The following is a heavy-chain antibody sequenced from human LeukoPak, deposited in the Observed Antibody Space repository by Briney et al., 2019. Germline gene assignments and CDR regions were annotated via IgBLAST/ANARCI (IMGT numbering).Heavy chain of an antibody. CDR2: IYRGGDI. V-gene: IGHV3-53*01. D-gene: IGHD5-24*01. J-gene: IGHJ4*02. CDR3: ARGDGYNFFDY. Sequence: PGGSLRLSCAASGFTVRSHYMSWVRQAPGEGLEWVSVIYRGGDIYYANSVKGRFTISRDTSKNILYLQMNSLRAEDTAVYYCARGDGYNFFDYWGQGTLVTVSS. CDR1: GFTVRSHY.